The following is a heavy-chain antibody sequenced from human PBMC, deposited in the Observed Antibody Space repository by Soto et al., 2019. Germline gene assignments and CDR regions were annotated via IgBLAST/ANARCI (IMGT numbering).Heavy chain of an antibody. CDR1: GFPVSTNY. V-gene: IGHV3-53*01. CDR2: IYSGGST. D-gene: IGHD3-3*01. Sequence: GGSLRLSGAASGFPVSTNYMSWVRQAPGKGLEWVSVIYSGGSTYYADSVKGRFTISRDNSKNTLYLQMNSLRAEDTAVYYCARANPPDFWSGYGSLFDYWGQGTLVTVSS. CDR3: ARANPPDFWSGYGSLFDY. J-gene: IGHJ4*02.